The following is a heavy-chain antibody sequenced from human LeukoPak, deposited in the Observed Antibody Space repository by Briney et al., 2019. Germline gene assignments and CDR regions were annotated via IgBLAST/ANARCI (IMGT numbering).Heavy chain of an antibody. CDR1: GGSISSGRNY. J-gene: IGHJ6*03. V-gene: IGHV4-61*02. CDR3: ARLTPTTLSLYYYYMDV. CDR2: FYPSGST. Sequence: SQTLPLTCTVSGGSISSGRNYWSWIRQPAGKGLEWIGRFYPSGSTNYNPSLKSRVTISVDKSKNQFSLKLTSVTAADTAVYYCARLTPTTLSLYYYYMDVWGKGTTVTVSS. D-gene: IGHD2/OR15-2a*01.